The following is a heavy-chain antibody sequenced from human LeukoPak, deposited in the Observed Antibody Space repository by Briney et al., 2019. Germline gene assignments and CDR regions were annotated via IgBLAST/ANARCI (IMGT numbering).Heavy chain of an antibody. J-gene: IGHJ3*02. V-gene: IGHV4-4*02. D-gene: IGHD5-18*01. Sequence: PSGTLSLTCAVSGGSISSSNWWSWVRQPPGKGLEWIGEIYHSGSTNYNPSLKSRVTISVDTSKNQFSLKLSSVTAADTAVYYCARGYSNGNDAFDIWGQGTMVTVSS. CDR3: ARGYSNGNDAFDI. CDR1: GGSISSSNW. CDR2: IYHSGST.